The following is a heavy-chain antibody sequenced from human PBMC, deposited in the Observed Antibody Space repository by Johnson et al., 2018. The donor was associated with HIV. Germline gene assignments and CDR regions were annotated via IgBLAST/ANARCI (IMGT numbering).Heavy chain of an antibody. Sequence: VQLVESGGGVVQPGGSLRLSCADSGFAFRSYWMHWVRQAPGKGLVWVSVIYSGGSTYYADSVKGRFTISRDHSENTLYLQMNSLRAEDTAVYYCARDHLRRSHAFDIWGQGTMVTVSS. J-gene: IGHJ3*02. CDR1: GFAFRSYW. V-gene: IGHV3-66*01. CDR3: ARDHLRRSHAFDI. D-gene: IGHD2-15*01. CDR2: IYSGGST.